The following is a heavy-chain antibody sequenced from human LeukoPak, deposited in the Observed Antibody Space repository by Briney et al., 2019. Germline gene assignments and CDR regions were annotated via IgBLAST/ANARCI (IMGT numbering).Heavy chain of an antibody. V-gene: IGHV1-24*01. CDR2: FDPEDGET. CDR1: GYTLTELS. CDR3: ATRYCSSTSCYLNYYYYYMDV. D-gene: IGHD2-2*01. J-gene: IGHJ6*03. Sequence: ASVKVSCKVSGYTLTELSMHWVRQAPGKGLEWMGGFDPEDGETIYAQKFQGRVTMTEDTSTDTAYMELSSLRSEDTAVYYCATRYCSSTSCYLNYYYYYMDVWGKGTTVTVSS.